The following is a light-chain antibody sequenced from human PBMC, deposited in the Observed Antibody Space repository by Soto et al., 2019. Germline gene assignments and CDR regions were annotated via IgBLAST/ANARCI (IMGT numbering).Light chain of an antibody. V-gene: IGLV3-25*02. CDR2: KDS. J-gene: IGLJ1*01. CDR1: ALPKQY. Sequence: SDELTQPPSVSVSPGQTARITCSGDALPKQYSYWYQQKPGQAPVLVIYKDSERSSGIPERFSGSSSGTTVTLTISGVQAEDEADYYCQSADSSGTDVFGTGTKVTVL. CDR3: QSADSSGTDV.